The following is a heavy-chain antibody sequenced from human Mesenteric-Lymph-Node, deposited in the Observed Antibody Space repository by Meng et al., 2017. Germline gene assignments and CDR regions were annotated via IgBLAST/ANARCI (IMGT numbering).Heavy chain of an antibody. Sequence: SETLSLTCTVSGGSISSYYWSWIRQPPGKGLEWIGEINHSGSTNYNPSLKSRVTISVDTSKNQFSLKLSSVTAADTAVYYCARRPIAAAGTEAYYFDYWGQGTLVTVSS. D-gene: IGHD6-13*01. V-gene: IGHV4-34*01. J-gene: IGHJ4*02. CDR3: ARRPIAAAGTEAYYFDY. CDR2: INHSGST. CDR1: GGSISSYY.